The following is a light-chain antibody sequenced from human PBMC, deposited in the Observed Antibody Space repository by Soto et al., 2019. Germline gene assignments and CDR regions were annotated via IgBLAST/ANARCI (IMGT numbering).Light chain of an antibody. CDR3: SSFTSSSTQV. V-gene: IGLV2-14*01. CDR2: EVN. CDR1: SSDVGGYNY. Sequence: QSALTQPASVSGSLGQSITISCTGTSSDVGGYNYVSWYQQHPGKVPKLMIFEVNNRPSGVSNRFSGSKSANTASLTISGLHADDEADYYCSSFTSSSTQVFGGGTKLTVL. J-gene: IGLJ3*02.